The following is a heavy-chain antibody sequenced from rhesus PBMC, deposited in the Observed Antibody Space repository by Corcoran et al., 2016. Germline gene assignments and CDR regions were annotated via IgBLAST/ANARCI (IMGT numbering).Heavy chain of an antibody. CDR2: DDPDCGAA. CDR3: APRAGESSSWYFEF. CDR1: GYTLTDYY. V-gene: IGHV1-111*02. D-gene: IGHD4-23*01. Sequence: EVQLVQSGAEVKKPGASAKISCKASGYTLTDYYLNWGRQAPGKGLEWMGRDDPDCGAAIHALTCQDIVTITADTSPATAYMELGSLRSADTAVYYFAPRAGESSSWYFEFWGQGALVTVSS. J-gene: IGHJ1*01.